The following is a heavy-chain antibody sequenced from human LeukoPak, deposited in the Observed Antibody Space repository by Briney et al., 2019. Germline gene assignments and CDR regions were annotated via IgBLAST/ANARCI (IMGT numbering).Heavy chain of an antibody. CDR1: GYTFTGYY. CDR3: ARVKNAGPPEGPFDY. J-gene: IGHJ4*02. CDR2: INPNSGGT. D-gene: IGHD2-2*01. V-gene: IGHV1-2*02. Sequence: ASVKVSCKASGYTFTGYYMHWVRQAPGQGLEWMGWINPNSGGTNYAQKFQGRVTMTRDASISTGYMELSRLISDDTAVYYCARVKNAGPPEGPFDYWGQGTLVTVSS.